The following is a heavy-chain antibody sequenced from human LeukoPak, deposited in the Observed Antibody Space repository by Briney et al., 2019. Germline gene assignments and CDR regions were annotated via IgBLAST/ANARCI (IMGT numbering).Heavy chain of an antibody. J-gene: IGHJ4*02. D-gene: IGHD5-18*01. CDR1: GYTFTIYG. V-gene: IGHV1-18*01. CDR3: ARSTAMVYYFDY. Sequence: ASVKVSCKASGYTFTIYGISWVRQAPGQGLEWMGWISAYNGNTNYAQKLQGRVTMTTDTSTSTAYMELRSLRSDDTAVYYCARSTAMVYYFDYWGQGTLVTVSS. CDR2: ISAYNGNT.